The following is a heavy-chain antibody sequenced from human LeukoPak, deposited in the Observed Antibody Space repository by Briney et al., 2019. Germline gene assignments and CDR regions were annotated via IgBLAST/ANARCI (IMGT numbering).Heavy chain of an antibody. CDR2: ICSSSSYI. D-gene: IGHD1-26*01. CDR1: GFTFSSYS. CDR3: ARDPGVVGAANDY. J-gene: IGHJ4*02. Sequence: KSGGSLRLSCAASGFTFSSYSMNWVRQAPGKGLEWVSSICSSSSYIYYADSVKGRFTISRDNAKNSLYLQMNSLRAEDTAVYYCARDPGVVGAANDYWGQGTLVTVSS. V-gene: IGHV3-21*01.